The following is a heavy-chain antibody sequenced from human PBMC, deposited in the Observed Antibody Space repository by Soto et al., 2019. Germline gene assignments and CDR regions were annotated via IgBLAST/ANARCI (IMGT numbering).Heavy chain of an antibody. J-gene: IGHJ4*02. V-gene: IGHV1-18*01. Sequence: ASVKVSCKASGYTFTSYGISWVRQAPGQGLEWMGWISAYNGNTNYAQKLQGRVTMTTDTSTSTAYMELTSLRSDDTAVYYCATESKPGVGATFFDYWGKGTRGTVS. D-gene: IGHD1-26*01. CDR3: ATESKPGVGATFFDY. CDR2: ISAYNGNT. CDR1: GYTFTSYG.